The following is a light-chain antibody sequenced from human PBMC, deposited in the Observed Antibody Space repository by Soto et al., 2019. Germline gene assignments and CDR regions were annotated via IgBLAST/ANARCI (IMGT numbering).Light chain of an antibody. CDR2: GAS. J-gene: IGKJ3*01. V-gene: IGKV3-20*01. CDR1: QSVDRNY. CDR3: HQYGLSPPYT. Sequence: EIVLTQSPGTLSLSPGARATPSCRASQSVDRNYLAWYQHKPGQAPRLLIYGASTRATGIPDRFSGSGSGTDFTLTISRLEPEDFAVYYCHQYGLSPPYTFGPGTKVDIK.